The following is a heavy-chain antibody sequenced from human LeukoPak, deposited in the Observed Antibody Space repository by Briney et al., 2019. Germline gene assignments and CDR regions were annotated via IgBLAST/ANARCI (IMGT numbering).Heavy chain of an antibody. V-gene: IGHV1-18*01. Sequence: GASVKVSCKASGYTVTSYGISWVRQAPGQGLEWMGWISAYNGNTNYAQKLQGRVTMTTDTSTSTAYMELRSLRSDDTAVYYCARGIAVAGTLSINWFDPWGQGTLVTVSS. D-gene: IGHD6-19*01. CDR2: ISAYNGNT. CDR3: ARGIAVAGTLSINWFDP. CDR1: GYTVTSYG. J-gene: IGHJ5*02.